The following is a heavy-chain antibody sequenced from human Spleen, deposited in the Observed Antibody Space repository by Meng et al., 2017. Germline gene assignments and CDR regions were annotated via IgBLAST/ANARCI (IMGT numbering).Heavy chain of an antibody. Sequence: GGSLRLSCAASGFTFSGHWMHWVRQAPGKGLVWVSRINTDGSTTTYADSVKGRFSISRDNAKDTVFLQLNSLRDEDTAVYYCTNDRLNHWGQGTLVTVSS. CDR1: GFTFSGHW. D-gene: IGHD1-1*01. CDR2: INTDGSTT. J-gene: IGHJ1*01. V-gene: IGHV3-74*01. CDR3: TNDRLNH.